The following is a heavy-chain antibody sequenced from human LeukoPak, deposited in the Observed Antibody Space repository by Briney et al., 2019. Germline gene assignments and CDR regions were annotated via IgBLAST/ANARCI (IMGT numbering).Heavy chain of an antibody. Sequence: PGGSLRLSCAASGLTFSRITYSMNWVRQAPGKGLEWVSYISSTSTTEYADSVKGRFTISRDNAKNSLYLEMNSLRAGDTAVYYCARGYYGSGALDYWGQGTLVTVSS. D-gene: IGHD3-10*01. J-gene: IGHJ4*02. CDR2: ISSTSTT. CDR1: GLTFSRITYS. CDR3: ARGYYGSGALDY. V-gene: IGHV3-48*01.